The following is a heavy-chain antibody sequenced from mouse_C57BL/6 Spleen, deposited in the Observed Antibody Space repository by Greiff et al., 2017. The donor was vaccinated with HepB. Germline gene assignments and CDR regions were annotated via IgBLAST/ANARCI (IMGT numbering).Heavy chain of an antibody. J-gene: IGHJ3*01. D-gene: IGHD2-4*01. CDR2: IDPSDSET. Sequence: VQLQQSGAELVRPGSSVKLSCKASGYTFTSYWMHWVKQRPIQGLEWIGNIDPSDSETHYNQKFKDKATLTVVKSSSTAYMQLSSLTSEDSAVYYCAIYYDYDGAWFAYWGQGTLVTVSA. V-gene: IGHV1-52*01. CDR3: AIYYDYDGAWFAY. CDR1: GYTFTSYW.